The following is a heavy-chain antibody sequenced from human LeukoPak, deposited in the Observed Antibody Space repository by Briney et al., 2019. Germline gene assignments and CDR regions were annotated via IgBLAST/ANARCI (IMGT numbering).Heavy chain of an antibody. V-gene: IGHV5-51*01. CDR1: GYSFTNYW. D-gene: IGHD2-2*01. J-gene: IGHJ6*02. CDR3: ARTYCSTISCFGLYYYGVDV. CDR2: IYPADSDT. Sequence: GESLKISCKGSGYSFTNYWIGWVRQMPGKGLEWMGIIYPADSDTRYSTSIQGQVTISVDKSISTAYLQWSSLKASDTAMYYCARTYCSTISCFGLYYYGVDVWGQGTTVTVSS.